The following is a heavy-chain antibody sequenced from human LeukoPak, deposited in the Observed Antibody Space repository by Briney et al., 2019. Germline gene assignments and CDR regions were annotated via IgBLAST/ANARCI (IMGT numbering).Heavy chain of an antibody. D-gene: IGHD4-17*01. CDR3: ARPAYGDYYDY. J-gene: IGHJ4*02. V-gene: IGHV4-38-2*01. CDR1: GYSISSGYY. CDR2: IYHSGST. Sequence: SETLPLTCAVSGYSISSGYYWGWIRQPPGKGLEWIGSIYHSGSTYYNPSLKSRVTISVDTSKNQFSLKLSSVTAADTAVYYCARPAYGDYYDYWGQGTLVTVSS.